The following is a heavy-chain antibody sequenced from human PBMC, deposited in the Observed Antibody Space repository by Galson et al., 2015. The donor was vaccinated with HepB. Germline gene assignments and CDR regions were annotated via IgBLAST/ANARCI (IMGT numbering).Heavy chain of an antibody. Sequence: SVKVSCKASGYTFAVSYIHWVRQAPGQGLEWMGRINPNRGGTSTAPKFQGRVTMTRDTSISTAFMELSRLTSDDTAVYYCARDAPYYDILTAPPDYWGQGTLVTVSS. CDR3: ARDAPYYDILTAPPDY. CDR1: GYTFAVSY. D-gene: IGHD3-9*01. J-gene: IGHJ4*02. CDR2: INPNRGGT. V-gene: IGHV1-2*06.